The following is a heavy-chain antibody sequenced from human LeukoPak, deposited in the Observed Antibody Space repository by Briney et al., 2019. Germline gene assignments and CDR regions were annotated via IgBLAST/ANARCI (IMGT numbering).Heavy chain of an antibody. CDR3: ARDLAWGYVEQRLGWLDP. V-gene: IGHV1-18*01. CDR2: ISAYNGNT. J-gene: IGHJ5*02. CDR1: GYIFTDYG. D-gene: IGHD1/OR15-1a*01. Sequence: ASVRVSCKASGYIFTDYGITWVRQAPGQGLEWMGWISAYNGNTNYAQKFQGRFTMTTDTSTTTAYTELRSLRFDDTAMYYCARDLAWGYVEQRLGWLDPWGQGAQVTVSS.